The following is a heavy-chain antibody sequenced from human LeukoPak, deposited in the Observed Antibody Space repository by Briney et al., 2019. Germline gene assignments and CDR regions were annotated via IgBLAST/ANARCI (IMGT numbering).Heavy chain of an antibody. D-gene: IGHD2-15*01. CDR2: ISSAGTP. CDR3: ARGGDMAGNTRSPFDI. CDR1: GFTVNSNY. J-gene: IGHJ3*02. Sequence: GGSLRLSCAVSGFTVNSNYMSWVRQPPGQGLEWVSVISSAGTPYYADSVKGRFTISRDTSKSNLYLQMNGLRAEDTAVYYCARGGDMAGNTRSPFDIWGQGTLVTVSS. V-gene: IGHV3-53*01.